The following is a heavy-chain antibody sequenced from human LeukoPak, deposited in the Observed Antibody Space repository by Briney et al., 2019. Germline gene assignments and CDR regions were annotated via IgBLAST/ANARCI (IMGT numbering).Heavy chain of an antibody. D-gene: IGHD3-16*02. CDR1: GGTFSSYA. V-gene: IGHV1-69*13. J-gene: IGHJ4*02. CDR2: IIPIFGTA. Sequence: GASVKVSCKASGGTFSSYAISWVRQAPGQGLEWMGGIIPIFGTANYAQKFQGRVTITADESTSTAYMELSSLRSEDTAVYYCARDRFPSPNPLFGGVIAKDYWGQGTLVTVSS. CDR3: ARDRFPSPNPLFGGVIAKDY.